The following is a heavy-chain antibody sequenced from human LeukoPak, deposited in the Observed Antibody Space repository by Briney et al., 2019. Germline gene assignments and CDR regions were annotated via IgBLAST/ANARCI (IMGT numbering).Heavy chain of an antibody. CDR3: ARDRYPAAREFDY. D-gene: IGHD2-2*01. Sequence: PGGSLRLSCAASGFTFSNYWMHWVRQAPGKGLVCVSRLDTDGSDTSYADSVKGRFTISRDNAKNTLYLQMNNLRAEDTAMYYCARDRYPAAREFDYWGQGTLVTVSS. J-gene: IGHJ4*02. CDR1: GFTFSNYW. CDR2: LDTDGSDT. V-gene: IGHV3-74*01.